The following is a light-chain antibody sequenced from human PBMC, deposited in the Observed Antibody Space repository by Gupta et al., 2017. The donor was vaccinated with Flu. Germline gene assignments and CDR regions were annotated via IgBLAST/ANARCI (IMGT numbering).Light chain of an antibody. CDR1: QSVSSSY. Sequence: GTLSLSPGERAILSCRARQSVSSSYLAWYQHKPGQGPRLLIYGASSRATGIPDRFSGSGSGTEFTLTIMRLEPEDIAVYYCQQDCSSAKTFGEGTKVEIK. CDR2: GAS. CDR3: QQDCSSAKT. J-gene: IGKJ1*01. V-gene: IGKV3-20*01.